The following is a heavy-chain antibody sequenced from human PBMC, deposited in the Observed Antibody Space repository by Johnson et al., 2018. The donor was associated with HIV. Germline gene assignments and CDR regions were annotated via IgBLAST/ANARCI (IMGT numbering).Heavy chain of an antibody. D-gene: IGHD6-19*01. J-gene: IGHJ3*02. Sequence: VQLVESGGGVVRPGGSLRLSCAASGFTFDDYGMSWVRQAPGKGLEWVSIIYSGGSTYYADSVKGRFTISRDNSKKTLYLQMNSLKAEDTAVYYCVSSGCQRCAFDIWGQGTMVTVSS. CDR2: IYSGGST. CDR1: GFTFDDYG. V-gene: IGHV3-66*01. CDR3: VSSGCQRCAFDI.